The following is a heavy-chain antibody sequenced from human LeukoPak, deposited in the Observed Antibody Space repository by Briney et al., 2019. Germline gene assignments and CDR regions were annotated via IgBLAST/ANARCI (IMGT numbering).Heavy chain of an antibody. CDR3: AKDRVPDGVWSLDY. V-gene: IGHV3-23*01. CDR1: GFTFSSYA. D-gene: IGHD2-8*02. J-gene: IGHJ4*02. Sequence: GGSLRLSCAASGFTFSSYAMSWVRQAPGKGLEWVSGIYGSGGKIFYADSVRGRFTISRDNSRNTLYLQMNSLRAEDTAIYYCAKDRVPDGVWSLDYWGQGTLVTVSS. CDR2: IYGSGGKI.